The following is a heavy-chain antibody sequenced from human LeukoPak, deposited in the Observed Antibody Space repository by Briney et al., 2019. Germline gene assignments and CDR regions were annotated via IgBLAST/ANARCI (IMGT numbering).Heavy chain of an antibody. CDR2: MSPNSGYT. Sequence: ASVKVSCEASGYTFTSYDINWVRQATGQGLEWMGWMSPNSGYTGYAQKFQGRVTMTRDTSISTAYMELSSLRSEDTAVYYCARDYGANSGWFDPWGQGTLVTVSS. CDR1: GYTFTSYD. J-gene: IGHJ5*02. D-gene: IGHD4-23*01. V-gene: IGHV1-8*01. CDR3: ARDYGANSGWFDP.